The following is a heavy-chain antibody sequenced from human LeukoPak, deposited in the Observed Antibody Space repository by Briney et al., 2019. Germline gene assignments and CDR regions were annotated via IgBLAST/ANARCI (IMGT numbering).Heavy chain of an antibody. J-gene: IGHJ5*02. CDR2: SDPKSGAT. CDR3: VRLGENGLLTGYFYP. V-gene: IGHV1-2*02. CDR1: GYTFTGYY. Sequence: ASVKVSCKASGYTFTGYYMHWVRQAPGQGLEWMGWSDPKSGATKYEHFQGRVTMTRDTSISTAYMELSRLTSDDTAVYYCVRLGENGLLTGYFYPWGQGTLVTVSS. D-gene: IGHD3-9*01.